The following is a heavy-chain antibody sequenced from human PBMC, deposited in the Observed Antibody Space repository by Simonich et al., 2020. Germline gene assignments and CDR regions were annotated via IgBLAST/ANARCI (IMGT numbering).Heavy chain of an antibody. CDR3: ARDSSYYAFDI. CDR1: GFTFSSYS. J-gene: IGHJ3*02. Sequence: EVQLVESGGGLVQPGGSLRLSCAASGFTFSSYSMNWVRQAPGKGLEWVSYISSSSSTIYYADSVKGRFTISRDNAKNSLYLQMNSLRAEDTAVYYCARDSSYYAFDICAKGQWSPSLQ. D-gene: IGHD5-12*01. CDR2: ISSSSSTI. V-gene: IGHV3-48*01.